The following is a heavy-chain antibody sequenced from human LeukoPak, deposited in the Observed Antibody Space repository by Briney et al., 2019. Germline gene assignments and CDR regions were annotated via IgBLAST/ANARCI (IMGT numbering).Heavy chain of an antibody. Sequence: SETLSLTCTVSGGSISSYYWSWLRQPPGKGLEWIGYIYYSGSTNYNPSLKSRVTISVDTSKNQFSLKLSSVTAADTAVYYCARVFEGTLDYWGQGTLVTVSS. CDR1: GGSISSYY. J-gene: IGHJ4*02. V-gene: IGHV4-59*01. D-gene: IGHD3-10*01. CDR2: IYYSGST. CDR3: ARVFEGTLDY.